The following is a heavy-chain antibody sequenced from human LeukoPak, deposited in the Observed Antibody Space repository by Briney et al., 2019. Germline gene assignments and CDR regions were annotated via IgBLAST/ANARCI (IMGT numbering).Heavy chain of an antibody. Sequence: PSETLSLTCAVSGGSISSGGYSWGWIRQPPGKGLEWIGYIYHSGSTYYNPSLKSRVTISVDRSKNQFSLKVSSVTAADTAVYYCARGRSNYYGMDVWGQGTTVTVSS. CDR1: GGSISSGGYS. CDR3: ARGRSNYYGMDV. V-gene: IGHV4-30-2*01. CDR2: IYHSGST. D-gene: IGHD1-26*01. J-gene: IGHJ6*02.